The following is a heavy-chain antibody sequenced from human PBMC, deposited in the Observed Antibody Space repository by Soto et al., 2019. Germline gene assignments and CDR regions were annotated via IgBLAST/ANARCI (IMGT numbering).Heavy chain of an antibody. CDR1: GGTFSSYA. CDR2: IIPIFGTA. J-gene: IGHJ6*02. V-gene: IGHV1-69*13. D-gene: IGHD3-3*01. Sequence: SVKVSCKASGGTFSSYAISWVRQAPGQGLEWMGGIIPIFGTANYAQKFQGRVTITADESTSTAYMELSSLRSEDTAVYYCARRVTIFGVAHYGMDVWGQGTRVTVSS. CDR3: ARRVTIFGVAHYGMDV.